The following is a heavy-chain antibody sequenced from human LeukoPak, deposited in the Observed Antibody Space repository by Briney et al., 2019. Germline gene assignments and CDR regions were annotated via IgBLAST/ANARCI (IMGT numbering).Heavy chain of an antibody. Sequence: PSETLSLTCTVSGGSISNSSYYWGWIRQPPGKGLQWIGSIYYSGSTYYNPSLKSRVTISVDTSKNQFSLKLSSVTAADTAVYYCARGITIFGVVRRGYYYYMDVWGKGTTVTVSS. J-gene: IGHJ6*03. CDR1: GGSISNSSYY. D-gene: IGHD3-3*01. V-gene: IGHV4-39*07. CDR2: IYYSGST. CDR3: ARGITIFGVVRRGYYYYMDV.